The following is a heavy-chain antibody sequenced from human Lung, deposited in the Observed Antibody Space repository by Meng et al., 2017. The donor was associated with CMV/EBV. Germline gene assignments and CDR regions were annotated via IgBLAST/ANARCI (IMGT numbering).Heavy chain of an antibody. CDR2: MNANSGNT. D-gene: IGHD6-13*01. CDR1: GYTLRTYD. Sequence: ASVXVSXKASGYTLRTYDINWVRQATGQGLEWMGWMNANSGNTGYAQKFQGRVSMTRDTSTSTAYMELTSLRSEDTAVYYCARTQIAVEAGGTKTKYYFYGLDVWGQGTTVTVPS. CDR3: ARTQIAVEAGGTKTKYYFYGLDV. J-gene: IGHJ6*02. V-gene: IGHV1-8*02.